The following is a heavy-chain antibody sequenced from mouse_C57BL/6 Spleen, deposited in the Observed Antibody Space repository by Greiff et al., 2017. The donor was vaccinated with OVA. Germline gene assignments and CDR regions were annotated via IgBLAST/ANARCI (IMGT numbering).Heavy chain of an antibody. CDR3: ARGPKLGRYFDY. Sequence: QVQLQQSGAELVKPGASVKISCKASGYAFSSYWMNWVKQRPGKGLEWIGQIYPGDGDTNYNGKFKGKATLTADKSSSTAYMQLSSLTSEDSAVYFCARGPKLGRYFDYWGQGTTLTVSS. CDR2: IYPGDGDT. V-gene: IGHV1-80*01. J-gene: IGHJ2*01. D-gene: IGHD4-1*01. CDR1: GYAFSSYW.